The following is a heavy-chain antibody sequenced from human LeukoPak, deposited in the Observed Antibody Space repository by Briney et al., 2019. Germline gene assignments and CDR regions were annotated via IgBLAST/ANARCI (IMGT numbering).Heavy chain of an antibody. CDR3: ARETRPIYDFWSGYYFDY. J-gene: IGHJ4*02. CDR2: TYYRSKWYN. Sequence: SQTLSLTCAISGDSVSSNSAAWNWIRQSPSRGLEWLGRTYYRSKWYNDYAVSVKSRITINPDTSKNQFSLQLNSVTPEDTAVYYCARETRPIYDFWSGYYFDYWGQGTLVTVSS. D-gene: IGHD3-3*01. V-gene: IGHV6-1*01. CDR1: GDSVSSNSAA.